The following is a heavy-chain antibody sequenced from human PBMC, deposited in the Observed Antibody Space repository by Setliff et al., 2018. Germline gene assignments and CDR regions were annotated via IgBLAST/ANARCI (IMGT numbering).Heavy chain of an antibody. D-gene: IGHD5-12*01. CDR1: GYIFTNYW. Sequence: GESLKISCKASGYIFTNYWIGWVRQMPGKGLEWMGVIYPGDSDTRYSPSFQGQVTFSVDKSITTAYLQWSSLKASDTAIYYCARHRVGNSGYAIPILDFWGQGALVTVSS. CDR3: ARHRVGNSGYAIPILDF. V-gene: IGHV5-51*01. CDR2: IYPGDSDT. J-gene: IGHJ4*02.